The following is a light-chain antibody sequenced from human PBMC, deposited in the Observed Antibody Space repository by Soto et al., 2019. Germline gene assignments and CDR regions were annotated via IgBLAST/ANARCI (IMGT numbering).Light chain of an antibody. CDR2: EVT. J-gene: IGLJ1*01. CDR3: SSYAGSNNRV. Sequence: QSALTQPPSASGSPGQSVTISCTGTSSDVGGYTYVSWYQQHPGKAPRLMIYEVTKRPSGVPDRFSGSKSGNTASLTVSGLQAEDEADYYCSSYAGSNNRVFGTGTKLTVL. CDR1: SSDVGGYTY. V-gene: IGLV2-8*01.